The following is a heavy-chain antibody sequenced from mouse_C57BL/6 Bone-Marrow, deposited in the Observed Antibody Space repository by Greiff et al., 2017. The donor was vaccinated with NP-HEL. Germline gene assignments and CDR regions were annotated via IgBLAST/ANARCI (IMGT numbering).Heavy chain of an antibody. CDR1: GFTFSSYG. CDR3: ARQGITRNY. V-gene: IGHV5-6*01. J-gene: IGHJ2*01. Sequence: EVQVVESGGDLVKPGGSLKLSCAASGFTFSSYGMSWVRQTPDKRLEWVATISSGGSYTYYPDSVKGRFTISRDNAKNTLYLQMSSLKSEDTAMYYCARQGITRNYWGQGTTLTVSS. CDR2: ISSGGSYT. D-gene: IGHD1-1*01.